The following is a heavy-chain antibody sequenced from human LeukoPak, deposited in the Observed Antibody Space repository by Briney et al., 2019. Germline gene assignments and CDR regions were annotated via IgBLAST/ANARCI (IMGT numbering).Heavy chain of an antibody. D-gene: IGHD2-2*01. J-gene: IGHJ5*02. Sequence: PSETLSLTCTVSGGSISSYYWSWIRQPPGKGLEWIGYIYYSGSTNYNPSLKSRVTISVDTSKNQFSLKLSSVTAADTAVYYCARERVPAAMISWFDPWGQGTLVTVSS. CDR3: ARERVPAAMISWFDP. CDR1: GGSISSYY. V-gene: IGHV4-59*12. CDR2: IYYSGST.